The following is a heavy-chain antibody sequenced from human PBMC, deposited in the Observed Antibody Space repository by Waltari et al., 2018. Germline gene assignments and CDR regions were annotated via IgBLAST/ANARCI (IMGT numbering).Heavy chain of an antibody. CDR2: ITASGTNT. J-gene: IGHJ4*02. V-gene: IGHV3-23*01. CDR1: GFTFSNYA. CDR3: AKATPRFFDY. Sequence: EVQLLESGGGLVQPGGSLRLSCASSGFTFSNYAMIWVRQAPEKGLEWVSAITASGTNTYYADSVRGRFTISRDNSKYTLYLQMNDLRAEDTAVYYCAKATPRFFDYWGQGTLVTVSS.